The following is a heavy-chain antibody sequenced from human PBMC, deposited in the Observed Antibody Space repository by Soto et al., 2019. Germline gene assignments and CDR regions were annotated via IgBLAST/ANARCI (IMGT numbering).Heavy chain of an antibody. Sequence: SDTLSLTCTVSGRSFSTVNYYWSWIRQPEGKGVDRIGYVYSSETKTCKRCLTSRVTISVDTSKTQLSLQVSAVTAADTDVYYSARARVRHLFFVLWGQGTLVTVSS. J-gene: IGHJ4*02. D-gene: IGHD4-17*01. V-gene: IGHV4-61*01. CDR3: ARARVRHLFFVL. CDR1: GRSFSTVNYY. CDR2: VYSSETK.